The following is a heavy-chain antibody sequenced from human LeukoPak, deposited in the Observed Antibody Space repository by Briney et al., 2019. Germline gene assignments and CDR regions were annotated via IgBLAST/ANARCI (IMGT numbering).Heavy chain of an antibody. CDR1: GGSISSYY. D-gene: IGHD1-7*01. Sequence: SETLSLTCTVSGGSISSYYWSWIRQPPGKGLEWIGYIYYSGSTNYNPSLKSRVTISVDTSKNQFSLKLSSVTAADTAVYCCARHNWNYIAFDIWGQGTMVTVSS. V-gene: IGHV4-59*01. J-gene: IGHJ3*02. CDR2: IYYSGST. CDR3: ARHNWNYIAFDI.